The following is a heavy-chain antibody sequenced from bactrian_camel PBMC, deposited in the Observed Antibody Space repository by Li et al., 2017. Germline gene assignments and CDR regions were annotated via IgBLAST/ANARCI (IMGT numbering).Heavy chain of an antibody. Sequence: HVQLVESGGGSVQAGGSLRLSCAASGVTTSRYCMGRFRQAPGKEREGVTSISPGDTTTYADSVKGRFTISLDNAKNTLYLQLNSLKTEDTAMYYCAQSNGDWAWHVWGEGTQVTVS. D-gene: IGHD7*01. CDR3: AQSNGDWAWHV. J-gene: IGHJ4*01. CDR2: ISPGDTT. CDR1: GVTTSRYC. V-gene: IGHV3S55*01.